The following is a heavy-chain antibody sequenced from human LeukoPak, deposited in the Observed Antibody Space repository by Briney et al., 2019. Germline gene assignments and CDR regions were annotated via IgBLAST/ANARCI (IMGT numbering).Heavy chain of an antibody. V-gene: IGHV4-59*11. CDR1: GDSISSHH. Sequence: SETLSLTCTVSGDSISSHHWSWIRRPPGKGLEWIGYISFSESTNYNPSLTSRVTISIDTSKNQFSLKLSSVTAADTAVYYCAKDAYSLRGEYFQHWGQGTLVTVSS. J-gene: IGHJ1*01. D-gene: IGHD2-15*01. CDR2: ISFSEST. CDR3: AKDAYSLRGEYFQH.